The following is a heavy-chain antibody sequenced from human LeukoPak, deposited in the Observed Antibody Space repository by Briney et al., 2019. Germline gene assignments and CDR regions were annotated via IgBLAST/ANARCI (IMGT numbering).Heavy chain of an antibody. J-gene: IGHJ3*02. CDR2: INSDGSST. D-gene: IGHD3-22*01. CDR1: GFTFSSYW. CDR3: AKDGNYDSSGYAGDAFDI. V-gene: IGHV3-74*01. Sequence: PGGSLRLSCAASGFTFSSYWMHWVRQAPGKGLVWVSRINSDGSSTSYADSVKGRFTISRDNAKNTLYLQMNSLRAEDTAVYYCAKDGNYDSSGYAGDAFDIWGQGTMVTVSS.